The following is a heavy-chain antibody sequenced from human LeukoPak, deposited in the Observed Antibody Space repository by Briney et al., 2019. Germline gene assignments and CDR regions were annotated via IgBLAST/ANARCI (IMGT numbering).Heavy chain of an antibody. J-gene: IGHJ4*02. V-gene: IGHV1-2*02. Sequence: ASVKVSCKASGYTFTGYYMHWVRQAPGQGLEWMGWINPNSGGTNYAQKFQGRVTMTRDTSISTAYMELSRLRSDDTAVYYCARGGRHTAMVLKVFLDYWGQGTLVTVTS. CDR3: ARGGRHTAMVLKVFLDY. CDR1: GYTFTGYY. D-gene: IGHD5-18*01. CDR2: INPNSGGT.